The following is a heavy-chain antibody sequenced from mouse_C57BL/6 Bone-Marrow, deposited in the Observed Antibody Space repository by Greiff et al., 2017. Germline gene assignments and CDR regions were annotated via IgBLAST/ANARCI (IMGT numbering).Heavy chain of an antibody. CDR1: GYTFTSYE. CDR3: ARRNWPGAMDY. Sequence: VQLQQSGPELVKPGASVKLSCKASGYTFTSYEINWVKQRPGQGLEWIGWIHPRNGSTKYNEKFKGKATLTVDTSSSTAYMELHSRTSEDAAVYFCARRNWPGAMDYWGQGTSVTVSS. V-gene: IGHV1-85*01. CDR2: IHPRNGST. D-gene: IGHD4-1*01. J-gene: IGHJ4*01.